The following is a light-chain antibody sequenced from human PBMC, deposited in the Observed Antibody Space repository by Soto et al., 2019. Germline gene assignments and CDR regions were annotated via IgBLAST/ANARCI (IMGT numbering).Light chain of an antibody. J-gene: IGLJ2*01. Sequence: QSALTQPASVSGSPGPSITISCTGTSNDVGGYNYVSWYQHYPGKAPKLIISEVSHRPSGVSNRFSGSKSGNTASLTISGLQAEDEADYYCSSYRRSSTLYVIFGGGTKVTVL. V-gene: IGLV2-14*01. CDR3: SSYRRSSTLYVI. CDR1: SNDVGGYNY. CDR2: EVS.